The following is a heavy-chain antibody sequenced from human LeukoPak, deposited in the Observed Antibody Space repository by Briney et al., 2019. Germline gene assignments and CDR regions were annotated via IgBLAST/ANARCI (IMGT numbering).Heavy chain of an antibody. V-gene: IGHV4-4*07. CDR3: ARQTSSGGFDY. J-gene: IGHJ4*02. CDR1: GASINSYY. Sequence: PSETLSLTCTDSGASINSYYWSWIRQPAGKGLEWIGRIYTSGRTNYNPSLKSRLTMSEDTSKNQFSLKLSSATAADTAVYYCARQTSSGGFDYWGQGTLVTVSS. D-gene: IGHD3-10*01. CDR2: IYTSGRT.